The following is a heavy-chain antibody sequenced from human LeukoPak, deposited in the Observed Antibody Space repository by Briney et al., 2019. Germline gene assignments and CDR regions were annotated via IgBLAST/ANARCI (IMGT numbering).Heavy chain of an antibody. D-gene: IGHD3-3*01. J-gene: IGHJ6*02. V-gene: IGHV1-46*01. CDR2: INPSGGST. CDR3: ARHMYYDFWSGYLDPYYYYGMDV. CDR1: GYTFTSYY. Sequence: ASVKVSCKASGYTFTSYYMHWVRQAPGQGLEWMGIINPSGGSTSYAQKFQGRVTMTRDTSTSTVYMELSSLRSEDTAVYYCARHMYYDFWSGYLDPYYYYGMDVWGQGTTVTVSS.